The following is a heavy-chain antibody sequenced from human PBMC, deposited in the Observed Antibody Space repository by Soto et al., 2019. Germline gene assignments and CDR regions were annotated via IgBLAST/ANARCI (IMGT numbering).Heavy chain of an antibody. Sequence: GGSLRLSCAASGITFSTYSMNWVRQAPGKGLEWVSYISSSSSAIYYADSVKGRFTISRDNAKNSLFLQMNSLRADDTAVYYCASAVRGAHFDEWGRGTLVTVSS. CDR1: GITFSTYS. CDR2: ISSSSSAI. CDR3: ASAVRGAHFDE. V-gene: IGHV3-48*01. D-gene: IGHD3-10*01. J-gene: IGHJ4*02.